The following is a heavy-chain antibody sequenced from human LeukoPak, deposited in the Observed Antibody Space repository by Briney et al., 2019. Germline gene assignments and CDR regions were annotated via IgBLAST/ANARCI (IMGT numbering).Heavy chain of an antibody. J-gene: IGHJ3*02. CDR1: GFTFSSYG. D-gene: IGHD6-19*01. V-gene: IGHV3-30*02. CDR3: ARDYSKRQWPYTLDAFDI. Sequence: PGGSLRLSCAASGFTFSSYGMHWVRQAPGKGLEWVAFIRYDGSNKYYADSVKGRFTISRDNSKNTLYLQMNSLRAEDTAVYYCARDYSKRQWPYTLDAFDIWGQGTMVTVSS. CDR2: IRYDGSNK.